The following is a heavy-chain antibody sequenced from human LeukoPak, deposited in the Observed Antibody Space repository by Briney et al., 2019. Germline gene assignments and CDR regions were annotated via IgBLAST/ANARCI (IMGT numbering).Heavy chain of an antibody. CDR3: ARGYLVGLYGGNSEFGY. J-gene: IGHJ4*02. CDR2: INPNSGGT. CDR1: GYTFTGYY. Sequence: ASVKVSCKASGYTFTGYYMHWVRQAPGQGLEWMGWINPNSGGTNYAQKFQGRVTMTRDTSISTAYMELSRLRFDDTAVYYCARGYLVGLYGGNSEFGYWGQGTLVTVSS. V-gene: IGHV1-2*02. D-gene: IGHD4-23*01.